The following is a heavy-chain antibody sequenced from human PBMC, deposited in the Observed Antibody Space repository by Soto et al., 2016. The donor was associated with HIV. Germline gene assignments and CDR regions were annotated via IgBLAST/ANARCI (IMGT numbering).Heavy chain of an antibody. V-gene: IGHV4-59*08. D-gene: IGHD2-2*01. J-gene: IGHJ5*02. CDR1: GGSISSYY. Sequence: QVQLQESGPGLVKPSETLSLTCTVSGGSISSYYWSWIRQPPGKGLEWIGYFYYSGSSNYNPSLKSRVTISGDTSKNQFSLKLNSVSAADTAVYYCATMDSTTWYSRWFGPWGQGTPGHRLL. CDR3: ATMDSTTWYSRWFGP. CDR2: FYYSGSS.